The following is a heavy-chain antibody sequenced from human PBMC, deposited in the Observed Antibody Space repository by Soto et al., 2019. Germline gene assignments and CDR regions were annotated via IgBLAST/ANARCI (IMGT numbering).Heavy chain of an antibody. V-gene: IGHV3-30*18. D-gene: IGHD2-21*01. CDR2: VTFDGSHQ. CDR1: GFSFSSHG. Sequence: PGGSLRLSCAASGFSFSSHGMHWVRQAPGKGLEWVAVVTFDGSHQYYADSVKGRFTISRDNSRNMVYLQMNSLREDDTAIYYCAKVGINYYCGMDVWGQGTTVTVSS. CDR3: AKVGINYYCGMDV. J-gene: IGHJ6*02.